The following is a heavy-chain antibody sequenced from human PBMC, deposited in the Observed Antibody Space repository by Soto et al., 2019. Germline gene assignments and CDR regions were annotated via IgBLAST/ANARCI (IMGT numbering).Heavy chain of an antibody. CDR2: ISYDGSNK. CDR1: GFTFSSYA. V-gene: IGHV3-30-3*01. CDR3: ARDKPTYGDPIYYYYGMDV. Sequence: PGGSLRLSCAASGFTFSSYAMHWVRQAPGKGLEWVAVISYDGSNKYYADSVKGRFTISRDNSKNTLYLQMNSLRAEDTAVYYCARDKPTYGDPIYYYYGMDVWGQGTTVTVSS. J-gene: IGHJ6*02. D-gene: IGHD4-17*01.